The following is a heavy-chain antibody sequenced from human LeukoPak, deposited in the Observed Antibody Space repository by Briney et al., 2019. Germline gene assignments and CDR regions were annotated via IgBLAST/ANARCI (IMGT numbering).Heavy chain of an antibody. V-gene: IGHV3-21*01. CDR3: ARDPSDAFDI. CDR2: ISSSSSYI. J-gene: IGHJ3*02. CDR1: GFTFSSYA. Sequence: GRSLRLSCAASGFTFSSYAMHWVRQAPGKGLEWVSSISSSSSYIYYADSVKGRFTISRDNAKNSLYLQMNSLRAEDTAVYYCARDPSDAFDIWGQGTMVTVSS.